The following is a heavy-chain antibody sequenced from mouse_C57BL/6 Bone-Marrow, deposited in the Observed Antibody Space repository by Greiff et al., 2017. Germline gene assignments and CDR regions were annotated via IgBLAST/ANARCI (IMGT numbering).Heavy chain of an antibody. J-gene: IGHJ2*01. CDR1: GYTFTSYW. CDR2: IYPTSGRT. CDR3: ARSGPLGRSIDY. V-gene: IGHV1-55*01. D-gene: IGHD3-1*01. Sequence: QVQLQQPGAELVKPGASVKMSCKASGYTFTSYWITWVKQRPGQGLGWIGDIYPTSGRTNYNDKFKSKAILTVDTSSNTAYMQLSSLTSEYSAVFYCARSGPLGRSIDYWGQGTTLTVSS.